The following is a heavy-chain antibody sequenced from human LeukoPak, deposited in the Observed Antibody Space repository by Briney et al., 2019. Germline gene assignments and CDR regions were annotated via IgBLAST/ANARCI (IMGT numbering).Heavy chain of an antibody. V-gene: IGHV4-34*01. D-gene: IGHD3-10*01. CDR1: GGSISGYY. Sequence: MSSETLSLICTVSGGSISGYYWSWIRQPPGKGLEWIGEINHNGSTNYNPSLKSRVTMSVDTSKNQFSVKLSSVTAADTAVYYCARRRYYGSGSYFWYIDYWGQGTLVTVSS. J-gene: IGHJ4*02. CDR2: INHNGST. CDR3: ARRRYYGSGSYFWYIDY.